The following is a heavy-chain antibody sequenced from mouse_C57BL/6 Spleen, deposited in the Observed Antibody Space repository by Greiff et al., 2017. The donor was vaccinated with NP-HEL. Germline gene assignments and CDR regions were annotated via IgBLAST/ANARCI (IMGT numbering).Heavy chain of an antibody. CDR1: GFNINDDY. CDR3: ATGLRFAY. J-gene: IGHJ3*01. D-gene: IGHD3-1*01. V-gene: IGHV14-4*01. CDR2: IDPENGDT. Sequence: LVESGAELVRPGASVKLSCTASGFNINDDYMHWVKQRPEQGLEWIGWIDPENGDTEYASKFQGKATITADTSSNTAYLQLSSLTSEVTAVYYYATGLRFAYWGQGPLVTVSA.